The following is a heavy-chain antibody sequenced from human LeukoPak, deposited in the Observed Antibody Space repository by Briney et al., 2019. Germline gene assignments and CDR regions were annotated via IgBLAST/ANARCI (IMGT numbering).Heavy chain of an antibody. CDR2: TYTSGST. J-gene: IGHJ6*03. D-gene: IGHD3-3*01. V-gene: IGHV4-4*07. Sequence: SETLSLTCTVSGGCISSYYWSWIRQPAEKGLEWIGRTYTSGSTNYNPSLKSRVTISVDKSKNQFSLKLSSVTAADTAVYYCASQLWSGYYYYYMDVWGKGTTVTVSS. CDR1: GGCISSYY. CDR3: ASQLWSGYYYYYMDV.